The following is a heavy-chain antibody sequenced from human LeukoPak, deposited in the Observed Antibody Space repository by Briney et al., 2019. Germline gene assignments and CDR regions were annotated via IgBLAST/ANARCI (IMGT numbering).Heavy chain of an antibody. J-gene: IGHJ5*02. D-gene: IGHD3-9*01. CDR3: TTDVGYYDILTGYLP. CDR1: GFTFSNAW. V-gene: IGHV3-15*01. Sequence: GGSLRLSCAASGFTFSNAWMSWVRQAPGKGLEWVGRIKSKTDGGTTDYAAPVKGRFTISRDDSKNTLYLQMNSLKTEDTAVYYCTTDVGYYDILTGYLPWGQGTLVTVSS. CDR2: IKSKTDGGTT.